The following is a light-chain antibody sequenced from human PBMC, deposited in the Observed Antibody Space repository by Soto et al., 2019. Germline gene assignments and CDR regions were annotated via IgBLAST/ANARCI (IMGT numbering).Light chain of an antibody. CDR2: RSN. J-gene: IGLJ2*01. Sequence: QLVLTQPPSASGTPGQRVTISCSGSSSNIGSNYVYWYQRLPGTAPKLLIYRSNQRPSGVPDRFSGSESGTSASLAISGLRSEDEADYYCAAWDDSLSGVVFGGGTQLTVL. CDR3: AAWDDSLSGVV. V-gene: IGLV1-47*01. CDR1: SSNIGSNY.